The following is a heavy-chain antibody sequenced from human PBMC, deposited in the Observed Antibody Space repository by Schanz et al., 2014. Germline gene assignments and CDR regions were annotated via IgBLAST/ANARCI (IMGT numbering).Heavy chain of an antibody. Sequence: EAQLVESGGGLVEPGGSLRLSCAASGFTFSSHAMSWVRQAPGKGLEWVSAISGSVSSTYYADSVKGRFTISRDNSKNTLYLQMNSLRDEDTAMYYCAKRCSSTSCSHGAFDMWGQGTMVTVSS. V-gene: IGHV3-23*04. CDR2: ISGSVSST. J-gene: IGHJ3*02. D-gene: IGHD2-2*01. CDR3: AKRCSSTSCSHGAFDM. CDR1: GFTFSSHA.